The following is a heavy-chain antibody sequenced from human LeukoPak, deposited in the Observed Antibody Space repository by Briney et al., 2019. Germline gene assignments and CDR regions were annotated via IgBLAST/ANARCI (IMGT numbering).Heavy chain of an antibody. Sequence: SETLSLTCTVSGGSISSSSYYWGWIRQPPGEGLEWIGSIYYSGSTYYNPSLKSRVTISVDTSKNQFSLKLSSVTAADTAVYYCARHIDYYDSSGYYFWGQGTLVTVSS. D-gene: IGHD3-22*01. J-gene: IGHJ4*02. V-gene: IGHV4-39*01. CDR2: IYYSGST. CDR1: GGSISSSSYY. CDR3: ARHIDYYDSSGYYF.